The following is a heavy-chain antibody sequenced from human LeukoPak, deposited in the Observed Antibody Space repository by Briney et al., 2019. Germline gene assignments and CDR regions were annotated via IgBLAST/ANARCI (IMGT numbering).Heavy chain of an antibody. CDR1: GFTFSSYS. D-gene: IGHD4-23*01. V-gene: IGHV3-48*01. CDR2: ISGSSSTM. J-gene: IGHJ6*02. CDR3: ARPDYGGNSGEYYYYGMDV. Sequence: GGSLRLSCAASGFTFSSYSMNWVRQAPGKGLEWISYISGSSSTMYYADSVKGRFTISRDNAKSSLFLQMNSLRAEDAAVYYCARPDYGGNSGEYYYYGMDVWGQGTTVTVSS.